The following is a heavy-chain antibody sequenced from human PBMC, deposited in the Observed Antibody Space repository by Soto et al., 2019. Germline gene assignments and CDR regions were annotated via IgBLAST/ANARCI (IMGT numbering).Heavy chain of an antibody. Sequence: PGGSLRLSCAASGFTFSSYAMHWVRQAPGKGLEWVAVISYDENNKYYADSVKGRFTISRDNSKNTLYLQMNSLGAEDTAVYYCARDREPHSSPQLRKGMDVWGQGTTVTVSS. J-gene: IGHJ6*02. CDR3: ARDREPHSSPQLRKGMDV. D-gene: IGHD6-13*01. CDR1: GFTFSSYA. V-gene: IGHV3-30-3*01. CDR2: ISYDENNK.